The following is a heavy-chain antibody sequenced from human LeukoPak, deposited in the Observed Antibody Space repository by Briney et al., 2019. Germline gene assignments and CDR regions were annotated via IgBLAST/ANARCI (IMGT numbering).Heavy chain of an antibody. CDR2: ISGSGGST. CDR3: AKDSTIFSTQPGDY. CDR1: GFTFSSYA. V-gene: IGHV3-23*01. J-gene: IGHJ4*02. Sequence: PGGSLRLSCAASGFTFSSYAMSWVRQAPGKGLEWVSAISGSGGSTYYADSVKGRFTISRDNSKNTLYLQMNSLRAEDTAVYYCAKDSTIFSTQPGDYWGQGTLVTVSS. D-gene: IGHD3-9*01.